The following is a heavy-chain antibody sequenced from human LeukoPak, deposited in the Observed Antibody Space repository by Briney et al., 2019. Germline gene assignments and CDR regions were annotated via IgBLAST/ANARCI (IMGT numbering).Heavy chain of an antibody. CDR2: ISGSGGST. J-gene: IGHJ4*02. CDR1: GFTFSNYA. Sequence: GGSLRLSCAASGFTFSNYAMSWVRQAPGKGLEWVSAISGSGGSTYYADSVKGRFTISRDNSKTTLFLHMNGLRAEDTAVYYCAKDPDCTSGVCYTFFDYWGQGTLVTVSS. V-gene: IGHV3-23*01. CDR3: AKDPDCTSGVCYTFFDY. D-gene: IGHD2-8*01.